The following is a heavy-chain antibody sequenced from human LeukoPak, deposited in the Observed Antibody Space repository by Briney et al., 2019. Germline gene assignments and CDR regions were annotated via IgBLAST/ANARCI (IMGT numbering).Heavy chain of an antibody. J-gene: IGHJ4*02. CDR3: ARLTRDGYKLDYFDC. D-gene: IGHD5-24*01. CDR1: GFTFNNYW. CDR2: IIEDGTSI. V-gene: IGHV3-74*01. Sequence: AGGSLRLSCAASGFTFNNYWMHWVRQAPGKGLVWVSRIIEDGTSITYADSVKGRFTISRDNAKNTLYLQMNSLRDEDTAVYYCARLTRDGYKLDYFDCWGQGTLVTVSS.